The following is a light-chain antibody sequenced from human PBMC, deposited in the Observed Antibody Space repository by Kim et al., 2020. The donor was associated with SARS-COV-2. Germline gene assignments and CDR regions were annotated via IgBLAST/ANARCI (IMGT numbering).Light chain of an antibody. V-gene: IGKV3-20*01. CDR3: QQYGQRYT. J-gene: IGKJ2*01. CDR2: GIS. Sequence: ENVLTQSPGTLSLSPGERATLSCRASQNVIGNYLAWYQQKPGQAPRLLVYGISSRATGIPDRFSGSGSGTDFTLTINRLEPEDFGVYFCQQYGQRYTFGQGTKLEI. CDR1: QNVIGNY.